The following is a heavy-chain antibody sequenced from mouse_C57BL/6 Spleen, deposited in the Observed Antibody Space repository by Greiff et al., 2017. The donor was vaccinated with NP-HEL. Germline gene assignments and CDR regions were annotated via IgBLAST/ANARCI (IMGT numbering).Heavy chain of an antibody. CDR3: TRDDYSNFYFDY. D-gene: IGHD2-5*01. CDR2: ISSGGDYL. Sequence: EVKLVESGEGLVKPGGSLKLSCAASGFTFSSYAMSWVRPTPEQRLEWVAYISSGGDYLYSADTVQGRFTISRAHARNTLYLQMSSLKSEETAMFYCTRDDYSNFYFDYWGKGTTLTVSS. V-gene: IGHV5-9-1*02. J-gene: IGHJ2*01. CDR1: GFTFSSYA.